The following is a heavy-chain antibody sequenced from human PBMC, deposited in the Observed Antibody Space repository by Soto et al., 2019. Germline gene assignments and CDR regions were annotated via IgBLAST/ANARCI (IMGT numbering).Heavy chain of an antibody. D-gene: IGHD2-21*02. Sequence: SETLSLTCAVYGGSFSGYYWSWIRQPPGKGLEWIGEINHSGSTNYNPSLKSRVTISVDTSKNQFSLKLSSVTAADTAVYYCARGVVVVTAIPFDPWGQGTLVTVSS. CDR2: INHSGST. J-gene: IGHJ5*02. CDR3: ARGVVVVTAIPFDP. V-gene: IGHV4-34*01. CDR1: GGSFSGYY.